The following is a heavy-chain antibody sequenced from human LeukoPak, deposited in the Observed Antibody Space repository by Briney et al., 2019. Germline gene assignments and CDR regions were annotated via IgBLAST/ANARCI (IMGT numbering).Heavy chain of an antibody. J-gene: IGHJ4*02. CDR3: ARGGSGSYFPSFDY. D-gene: IGHD3-10*01. V-gene: IGHV4-4*07. CDR1: GGSISSYY. CDR2: IYTSGST. Sequence: PSETLSLTCTVSGGSISSYYWSWIRQPAGKGLEWIGRIYTSGSTNYNPSLKSRVTMSVDTSKNQFSLKLSSVTAAGTAAYYCARGGSGSYFPSFDYWGQGTLVTVSS.